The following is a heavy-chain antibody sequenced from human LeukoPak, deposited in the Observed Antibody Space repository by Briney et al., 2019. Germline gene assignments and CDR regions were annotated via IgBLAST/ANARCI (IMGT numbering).Heavy chain of an antibody. CDR2: IYHTQST. CDR3: ARVYSSSWPRSYCCFDL. D-gene: IGHD6-13*01. J-gene: IGHJ2*01. CDR1: GGSISSGGYS. Sequence: TLSLTCSVSGGSISSGGYSWSSIRQPPGKGLGWIGYIYHTQSTYYNPSLKSRVTIPVDRSRNQFSLKLSPVTAADTAVYYCARVYSSSWPRSYCCFDLWGRGTLVTVSS. V-gene: IGHV4-30-2*01.